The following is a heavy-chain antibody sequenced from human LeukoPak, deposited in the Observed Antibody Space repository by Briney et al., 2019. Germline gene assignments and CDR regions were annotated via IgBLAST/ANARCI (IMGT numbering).Heavy chain of an antibody. J-gene: IGHJ4*02. CDR1: DFSIKFSDNY. CDR3: ARLRSWSPDYFDY. CDR2: LFYSGNA. D-gene: IGHD1-26*01. Sequence: SETLSLTCTVSDFSIKFSDNYWGWIRQPPGKGLEWIGSLFYSGNAYYNPSLKSPLKSRVTISVDTSKNQLSLKLNSVTAADTAIYYCARLRSWSPDYFDYWGQGTLVTVSS. V-gene: IGHV4-39*07.